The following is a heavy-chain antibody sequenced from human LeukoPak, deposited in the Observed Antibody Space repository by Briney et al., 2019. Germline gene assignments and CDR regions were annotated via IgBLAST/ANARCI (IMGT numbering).Heavy chain of an antibody. J-gene: IGHJ5*02. Sequence: SQTLSLTCAISGDSVSSNSVTWNWIRQSPSRGLEWLGGTYYRSTSYNDYAVSVRGRITVNPDTSKNQFSLHLNSVTPEDTAVYYCARRLTQYDCFDPWGEGILVTVSS. CDR2: TYYRSTSYN. CDR1: GDSVSSNSVT. V-gene: IGHV6-1*01. D-gene: IGHD2-2*01. CDR3: ARRLTQYDCFDP.